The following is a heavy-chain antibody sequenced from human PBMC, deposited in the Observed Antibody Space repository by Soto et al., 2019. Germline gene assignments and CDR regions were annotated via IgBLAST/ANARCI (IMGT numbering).Heavy chain of an antibody. V-gene: IGHV3-23*01. Sequence: GGSLRLSCAASGFSFGNYAMTWVRQAPGKGLEWVASITSTGNRAKYADSVEGRFIISRDNSENRMDLQMDSLRAEDTAVYYCAKDRRSSPYGMDVWGLGATVTVSS. CDR1: GFSFGNYA. CDR2: ITSTGNRA. CDR3: AKDRRSSPYGMDV. J-gene: IGHJ6*02.